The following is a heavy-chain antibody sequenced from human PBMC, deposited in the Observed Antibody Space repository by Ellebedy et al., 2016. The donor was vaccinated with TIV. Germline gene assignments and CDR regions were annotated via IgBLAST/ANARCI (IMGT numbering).Heavy chain of an antibody. J-gene: IGHJ6*02. CDR2: INPNSGGT. Sequence: ASVKVSXKASGYTFTGYYMHWVRQAPGQGLEWMGWINPNSGGTNYAQKFQGRVTMTRDTSISTAYMELSRLRSDDTAVYYCARAGLTVPAAMPYYYGMDVWGQGTTVTVSS. CDR1: GYTFTGYY. V-gene: IGHV1-2*02. D-gene: IGHD2-2*01. CDR3: ARAGLTVPAAMPYYYGMDV.